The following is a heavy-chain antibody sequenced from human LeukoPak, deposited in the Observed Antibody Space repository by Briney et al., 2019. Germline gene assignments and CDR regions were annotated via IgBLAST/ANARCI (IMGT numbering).Heavy chain of an antibody. V-gene: IGHV4-39*07. CDR1: GGSISSSSYY. J-gene: IGHJ5*02. Sequence: PSETLSLTCTVSGGSISSSSYYWGWIRQPPGKGLEWIGSIYYSGSTYYNPSLKSRVTISVDTSKNQFSLKLSSVTAADTAVYYCARDLPQRTAKAWFDPWGQGTLVTVSS. CDR3: ARDLPQRTAKAWFDP. D-gene: IGHD6-25*01. CDR2: IYYSGST.